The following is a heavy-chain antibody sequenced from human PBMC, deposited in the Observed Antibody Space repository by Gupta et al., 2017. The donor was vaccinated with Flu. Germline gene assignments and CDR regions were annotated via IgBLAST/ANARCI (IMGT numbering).Heavy chain of an antibody. J-gene: IGHJ4*02. Sequence: EVQLVESGGGLVQPGGSLRLSCAASGFTFSSYWMSWVRQAPGKGLEWVANIKQDGSEKYYVDSVKGRFTISRDNAKNSLYLQMNSLRAEDTAVYYCARDGWGVVTAMYYFDYWGQGTLVTVSS. CDR3: ARDGWGVVTAMYYFDY. D-gene: IGHD2-21*02. CDR2: IKQDGSEK. V-gene: IGHV3-7*04. CDR1: GFTFSSYW.